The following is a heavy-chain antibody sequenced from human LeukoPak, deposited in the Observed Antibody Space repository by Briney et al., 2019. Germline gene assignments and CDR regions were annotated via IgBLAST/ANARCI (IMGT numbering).Heavy chain of an antibody. CDR1: GGSISSGGYS. CDR2: IYHSGST. J-gene: IGHJ5*02. Sequence: PSQTLSLTCAVSGGSISSGGYSWSWIRQPPGKGLEWIGYIYHSGSTYYNPSLKSRVTISVDRSKNQFSLKLSSVTAADTAVYYCVRVYCGADCGLNWFDPWGQGTLVTVSS. D-gene: IGHD2-21*02. V-gene: IGHV4-30-2*01. CDR3: VRVYCGADCGLNWFDP.